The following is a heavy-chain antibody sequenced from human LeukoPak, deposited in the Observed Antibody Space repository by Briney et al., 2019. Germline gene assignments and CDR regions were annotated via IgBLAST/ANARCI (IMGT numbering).Heavy chain of an antibody. CDR2: TNTDMSST. V-gene: IGHV3-74*03. D-gene: IGHD4-23*01. CDR1: GFTFSSYW. Sequence: PGGSLRLSCAASGFTFSSYWMHWVRQAPGKGLVWVSGTNTDMSSTMYADSVKGRFTIARDNAKNTLYLQMNSLRAEDTAVYYCYGANAEHWGQGALVTVSS. J-gene: IGHJ1*01. CDR3: YGANAEH.